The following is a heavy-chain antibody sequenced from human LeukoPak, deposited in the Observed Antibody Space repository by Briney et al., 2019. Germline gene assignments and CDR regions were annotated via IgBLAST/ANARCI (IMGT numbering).Heavy chain of an antibody. CDR2: IYHSGST. CDR1: GGSISSGGYY. V-gene: IGHV4-30-2*01. CDR3: ARGEWELQSAPDY. D-gene: IGHD1-26*01. Sequence: PSETLSLTCTVSGGSISSGGYYWSWIRQPPGKGLEWIGYIYHSGSTYYNPSLKSRVTISVDRSKNQFSPKLSSVTAADTAVYYCARGEWELQSAPDYWGQGTLVTVSS. J-gene: IGHJ4*02.